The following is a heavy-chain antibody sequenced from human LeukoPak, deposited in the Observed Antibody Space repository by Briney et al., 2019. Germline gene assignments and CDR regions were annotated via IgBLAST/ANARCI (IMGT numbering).Heavy chain of an antibody. V-gene: IGHV7-4-1*02. J-gene: IGHJ5*02. CDR3: ARGIGYSYGTNWFDP. CDR1: GYTFMNYG. D-gene: IGHD5-18*01. CDR2: INTNTGNP. Sequence: ASVKVSCKTSGYTFMNYGISWVRQAPGQGLEWMGWINTNTGNPTYAQGFTGRFVFSLDTSVSTAYLQISSLKAEDTAAYYCARGIGYSYGTNWFDPWGQGTLVTVSS.